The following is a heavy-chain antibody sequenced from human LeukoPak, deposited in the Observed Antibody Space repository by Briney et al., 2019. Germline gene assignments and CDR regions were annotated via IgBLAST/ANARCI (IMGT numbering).Heavy chain of an antibody. CDR1: GFTFSSYA. J-gene: IGHJ4*02. D-gene: IGHD2-15*01. Sequence: GGSLILSCASSGFTFSSYAMSWVREPPGKGLERVSIISAVGGPTRYVDSVKGRFTISRDNSKSTLYLQMSSMRVEDTAIYYCAKGGVMRRIPTLTVVTSYFDFWGQGTLVTVSS. CDR3: AKGGVMRRIPTLTVVTSYFDF. V-gene: IGHV3-23*01. CDR2: ISAVGGPT.